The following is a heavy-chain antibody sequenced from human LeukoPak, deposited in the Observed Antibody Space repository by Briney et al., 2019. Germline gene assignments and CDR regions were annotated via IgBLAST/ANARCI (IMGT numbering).Heavy chain of an antibody. CDR1: GGSFSGYY. CDR3: ARAAAYYYDSSGYPIFDY. D-gene: IGHD3-22*01. V-gene: IGHV4-34*01. CDR2: INHSGST. J-gene: IGHJ4*02. Sequence: SETLSLTCAVYGGSFSGYYWSWIRQPPGKGLEWIGEINHSGSTNYNPSLKSRVTISVDTSKNQFSLKLSSVTAADTAVYYCARAAAYYYDSSGYPIFDYWGQGTLVTVSP.